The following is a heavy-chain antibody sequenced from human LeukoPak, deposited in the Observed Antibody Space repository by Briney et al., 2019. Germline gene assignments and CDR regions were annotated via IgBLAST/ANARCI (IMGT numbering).Heavy chain of an antibody. D-gene: IGHD6-19*01. CDR3: AKIAVAGDPFDS. CDR1: GFTFSNAW. Sequence: PGGSLRLSCAASGFTFSNAWMSWVRQAPGKGLEWVSAIGGSGDTTYYADSVRGRFTISRDNSKNTLYLQLNSLRVEDTALYYCAKIAVAGDPFDSWGQGTLVTVSS. V-gene: IGHV3-23*01. J-gene: IGHJ4*02. CDR2: IGGSGDTT.